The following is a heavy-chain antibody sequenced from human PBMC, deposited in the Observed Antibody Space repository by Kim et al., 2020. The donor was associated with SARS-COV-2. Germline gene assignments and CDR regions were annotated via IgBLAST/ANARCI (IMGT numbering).Heavy chain of an antibody. J-gene: IGHJ4*02. CDR3: ATYMITCGEPGLD. D-gene: IGHD3-16*01. Sequence: YAKKVQGRVTMTEDTSTDTAYMELSSLRSEDTAVYYCATYMITCGEPGLDWGQGTLVTVSS. V-gene: IGHV1-24*01.